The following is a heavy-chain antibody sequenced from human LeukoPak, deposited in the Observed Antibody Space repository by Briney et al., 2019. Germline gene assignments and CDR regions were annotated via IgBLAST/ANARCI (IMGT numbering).Heavy chain of an antibody. CDR1: GFTFSDYF. D-gene: IGHD6-19*01. J-gene: IGHJ4*02. CDR3: ATSQSSVAGIVGD. CDR2: ISGSGSNK. Sequence: PGGSLRLSCAASGFTFSDYFMTWIRQAPGKGLECVSYISGSGSNKYYADSVKGRFTISRDNAKNSLYLQMNSLRVEDTAVYYCATSQSSVAGIVGDWVQGTLVTVSS. V-gene: IGHV3-11*04.